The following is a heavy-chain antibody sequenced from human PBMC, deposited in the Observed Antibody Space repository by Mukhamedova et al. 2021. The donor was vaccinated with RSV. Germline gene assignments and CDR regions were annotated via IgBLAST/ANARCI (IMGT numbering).Heavy chain of an antibody. J-gene: IGHJ4*02. CDR2: PIFGTA. CDR3: ARGYDVWSGYWDYFDY. Sequence: PIFGTANYAQKFQGRVTITADESTSTAYMELSSLRSEDTAVYYCARGYDVWSGYWDYFDYWGQGTLVTDSS. D-gene: IGHD3-3*01. V-gene: IGHV1-69*01.